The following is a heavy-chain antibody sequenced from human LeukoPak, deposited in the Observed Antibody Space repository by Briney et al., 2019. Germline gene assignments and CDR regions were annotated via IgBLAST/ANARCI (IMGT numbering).Heavy chain of an antibody. J-gene: IGHJ5*02. Sequence: SETLSLTCTVSGGSISSSSYYRGWIRQPPGKGLEWIGSIYYSGSTYYNPSLKSRVTISVDTSKNQFSLKLSSVTAADTAVYYCARRKYDFWSGYYEGGHWFDPWGQGTLVTVSS. CDR3: ARRKYDFWSGYYEGGHWFDP. V-gene: IGHV4-39*01. CDR1: GGSISSSSYY. CDR2: IYYSGST. D-gene: IGHD3-3*01.